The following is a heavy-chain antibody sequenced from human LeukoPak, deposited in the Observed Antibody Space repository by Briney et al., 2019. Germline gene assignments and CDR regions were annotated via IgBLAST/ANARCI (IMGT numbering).Heavy chain of an antibody. CDR1: GGSISSYY. Sequence: SETLSLTCTVSGGSISSYYWSWIRQPPGKGLEWIGYISYSGSTNYNPSLKSRVTMSVDTSKNQFSLKLSSVTAADTAVYYCARVRTYYDILTGYSDNAFDIWGQGTMVTVSS. D-gene: IGHD3-9*01. CDR3: ARVRTYYDILTGYSDNAFDI. J-gene: IGHJ3*02. V-gene: IGHV4-59*12. CDR2: ISYSGST.